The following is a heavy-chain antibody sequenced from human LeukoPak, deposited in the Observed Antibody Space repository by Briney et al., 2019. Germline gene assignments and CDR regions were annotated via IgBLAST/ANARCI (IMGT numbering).Heavy chain of an antibody. J-gene: IGHJ4*02. Sequence: GRSLRLSCAASGFTFSSYGMHWVRQAPGKGLEWVAVIWYDGSNKYYADSVKGRFTISRDNSENTLYLQMNSLRAEDTAVYYCARDSLDSSGWYYFDYWGQGTLVTVSS. V-gene: IGHV3-33*01. D-gene: IGHD6-19*01. CDR3: ARDSLDSSGWYYFDY. CDR1: GFTFSSYG. CDR2: IWYDGSNK.